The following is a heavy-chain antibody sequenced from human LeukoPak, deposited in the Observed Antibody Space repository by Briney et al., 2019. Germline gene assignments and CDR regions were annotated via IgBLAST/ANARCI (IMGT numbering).Heavy chain of an antibody. J-gene: IGHJ6*02. CDR2: ISSSGSTI. D-gene: IGHD3-3*01. V-gene: IGHV3-11*01. CDR3: AREKAYGFWSGDSSLGYYYGMDV. CDR1: GFTFSDYY. Sequence: GGSLRLSCAASGFTFSDYYMSWIRQAPGKGLEWVSYISSSGSTIYYADSVKGRFTISRDNAKNSLYLQMNSLRAEDTAVYYCAREKAYGFWSGDSSLGYYYGMDVWGQGTTVTVSS.